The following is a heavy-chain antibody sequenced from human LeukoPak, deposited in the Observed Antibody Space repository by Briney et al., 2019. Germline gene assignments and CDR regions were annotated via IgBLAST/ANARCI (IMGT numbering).Heavy chain of an antibody. J-gene: IGHJ5*02. CDR1: GYSISSGYY. CDR2: IYHSGST. V-gene: IGHV4-38-2*02. D-gene: IGHD6-13*01. CDR3: ARALIAAAGTCWFDP. Sequence: SETLSLTCTVSGYSISSGYYWGWIRQPPGKGLEWIGSIYHSGSTYYNPSLKSRVTISVDTSKDQFSLKLSSVTAADTAVYYCARALIAAAGTCWFDPWGQGTLVTVSS.